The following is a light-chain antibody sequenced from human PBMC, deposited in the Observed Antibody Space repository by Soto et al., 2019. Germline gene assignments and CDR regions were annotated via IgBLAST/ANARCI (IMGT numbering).Light chain of an antibody. CDR1: SSDVGTYNL. J-gene: IGLJ2*01. Sequence: SVLTQPAPLSGSPGQPITIPCPGTSSDVGTYNLVTWYQQHPGRVPKLILYEGNKRPSGVSSRFSASKSGNTASLTISGLQAEDEADYFCCSYAPSRTLLFGGGTKVTVL. V-gene: IGLV2-23*01. CDR3: CSYAPSRTLL. CDR2: EGN.